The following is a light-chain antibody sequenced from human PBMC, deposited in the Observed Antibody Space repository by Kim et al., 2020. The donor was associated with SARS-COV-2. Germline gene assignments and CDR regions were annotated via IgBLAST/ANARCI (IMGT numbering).Light chain of an antibody. CDR1: QSVSSSY. Sequence: SRGERATLACRASQSVSSSYLAGYQQKPGQAPRIRIYGASSRATGIPDRFSGSGSGTDFTLTISRLEPEDFAVYYCQQYGSSPLTFGGGTKVDIK. CDR2: GAS. CDR3: QQYGSSPLT. V-gene: IGKV3-20*01. J-gene: IGKJ4*01.